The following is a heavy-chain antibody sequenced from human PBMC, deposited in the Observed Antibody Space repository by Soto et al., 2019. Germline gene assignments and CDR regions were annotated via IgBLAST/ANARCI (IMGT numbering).Heavy chain of an antibody. CDR1: GFTFSSYS. CDR2: ISSSSSYI. CDR3: ARGVYYYDSSGYHEY. D-gene: IGHD3-22*01. Sequence: GGSLRLSCAASGFTFSSYSMNWVRQAPGKGLEWVSSISSSSSYIYYADSVKGRFTISRDNAKNSLYLQMNSLRAEDTAVYYCARGVYYYDSSGYHEYWGQGTLVTVSS. V-gene: IGHV3-21*01. J-gene: IGHJ4*02.